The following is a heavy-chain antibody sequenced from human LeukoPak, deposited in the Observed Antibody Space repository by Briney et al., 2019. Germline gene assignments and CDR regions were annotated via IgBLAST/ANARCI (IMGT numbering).Heavy chain of an antibody. CDR2: ISGSGGST. D-gene: IGHD6-13*01. CDR3: AKDRIGIAAAGTEVRYFDY. V-gene: IGHV3-23*01. CDR1: GFTFSSYA. Sequence: GGSLRLSCAASGFTFSSYAMSWVRQAPGKGLEWVSAISGSGGSTYYADSVKGRFTISRDNSKNTPYLQMNSLRAEDTAVYYCAKDRIGIAAAGTEVRYFDYWGQGTLVTVSS. J-gene: IGHJ4*02.